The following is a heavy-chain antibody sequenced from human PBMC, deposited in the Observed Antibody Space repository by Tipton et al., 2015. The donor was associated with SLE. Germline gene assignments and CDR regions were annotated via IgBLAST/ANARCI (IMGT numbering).Heavy chain of an antibody. Sequence: TLSLTCTVSGGSISSGGYYWSWIRQHPGKGLEWIGYIYYSGSTYYNPPLKSRVTISVDTSKNQFSLKLSSVTAADTAVYYCARGEKEFGEYYFDYWGQGTLVTVSS. CDR2: IYYSGST. V-gene: IGHV4-31*03. CDR3: ARGEKEFGEYYFDY. D-gene: IGHD3-10*01. J-gene: IGHJ4*02. CDR1: GGSISSGGYY.